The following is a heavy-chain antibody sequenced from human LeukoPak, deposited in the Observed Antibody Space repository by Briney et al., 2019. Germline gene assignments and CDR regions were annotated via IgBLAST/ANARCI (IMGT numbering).Heavy chain of an antibody. CDR2: ISDSGGST. CDR3: AKDTSIGRYCTNGVCSPFDY. Sequence: GGSLRLSCAASGFTFSSYSMNWVRQAPGKGLEWVSAISDSGGSTYDADSVKGRFTISRDNSKNTLYLQMNSLRAEDTAVYYCAKDTSIGRYCTNGVCSPFDYWGQGTLVTVSS. D-gene: IGHD2-8*01. CDR1: GFTFSSYS. V-gene: IGHV3-23*01. J-gene: IGHJ4*02.